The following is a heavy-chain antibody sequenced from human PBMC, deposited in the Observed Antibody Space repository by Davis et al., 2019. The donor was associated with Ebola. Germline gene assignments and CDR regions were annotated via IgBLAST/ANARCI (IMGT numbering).Heavy chain of an antibody. D-gene: IGHD6-19*01. J-gene: IGHJ4*02. CDR3: ARHDFHNSGYPFDY. CDR2: INHSGST. V-gene: IGHV4-34*01. CDR1: GGSFSGSY. Sequence: MPGGSLRLSCAVYGGSFSGSYWSWIRQPPGKGLEWIGEINHSGSTNYSPSLKSRLTISVDTSKNQFSLILRSVTATDTAVYFCARHDFHNSGYPFDYWGQGTLVTVSS.